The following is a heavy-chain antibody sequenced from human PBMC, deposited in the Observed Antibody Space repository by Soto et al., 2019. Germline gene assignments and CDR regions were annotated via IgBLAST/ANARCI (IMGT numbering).Heavy chain of an antibody. J-gene: IGHJ4*02. CDR3: AKVRGYSSSWIDY. D-gene: IGHD6-13*01. CDR1: GYAFTSYY. CDR2: INPSGGST. V-gene: IGHV1-46*01. Sequence: ASVKVSCKASGYAFTSYYMHWVRQAPGQGLEWMGIINPSGGSTSYAQKFQGRVTMTRNTSISTAYMELSSLRSEDTAVYYCAKVRGYSSSWIDYWGQGTLVTVSS.